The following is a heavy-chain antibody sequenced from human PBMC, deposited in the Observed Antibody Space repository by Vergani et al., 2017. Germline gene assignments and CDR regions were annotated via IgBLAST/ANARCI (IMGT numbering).Heavy chain of an antibody. V-gene: IGHV4-39*01. J-gene: IGHJ5*02. Sequence: QLQLQESGPGLVKPSATLYLTCSVSGASIRSSNYYWGWIRQPPGKGLEWIASIYYSGSTYYNPSLKSRVTISVDTSKNQFSLKLGSVTAADTAVYFCARHSTVEWLVKLGWIDPWGQGILVTVSS. CDR1: GASIRSSNYY. D-gene: IGHD6-19*01. CDR2: IYYSGST. CDR3: ARHSTVEWLVKLGWIDP.